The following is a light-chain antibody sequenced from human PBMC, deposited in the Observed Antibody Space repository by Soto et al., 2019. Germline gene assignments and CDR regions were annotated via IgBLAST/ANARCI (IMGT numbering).Light chain of an antibody. CDR3: SSYAGSYTFGVV. V-gene: IGLV2-14*01. CDR1: SSDVGGYNY. Sequence: QSVLTQPASVSGSPGQSITISCTGTSSDVGGYNYVSWYQQHPGKAPKLMIYDVSNRPSGVSNRFSGSKSGNTASLTISGLQAEDEADYYCSSYAGSYTFGVVFGGGTKLTVL. J-gene: IGLJ2*01. CDR2: DVS.